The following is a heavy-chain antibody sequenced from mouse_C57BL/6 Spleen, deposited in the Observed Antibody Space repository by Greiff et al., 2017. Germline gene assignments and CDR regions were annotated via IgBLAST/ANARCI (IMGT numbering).Heavy chain of an antibody. CDR2: ISYDGSN. V-gene: IGHV3-6*01. D-gene: IGHD3-2*02. Sequence: EVQLQESGPGLVKPSQSLSLTCSVTGYSITSGYYWNWIRQFPGNKLEWMGYISYDGSNNYNPSLKNRISITRDTSKNQFFLKLNSVTTEDTATYYCARAAQARFDYWGQGTTLTVSS. CDR1: GYSITSGYY. CDR3: ARAAQARFDY. J-gene: IGHJ2*01.